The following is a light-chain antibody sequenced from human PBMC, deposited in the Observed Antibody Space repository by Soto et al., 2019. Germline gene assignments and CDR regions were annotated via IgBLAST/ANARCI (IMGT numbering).Light chain of an antibody. CDR2: GAS. J-gene: IGKJ1*01. CDR1: QSMSSTF. Sequence: DIVMTQSPATLSLSPGERATLPCGASQSMSSTFLAWYPKKAGQAPRTFIYGASSRATGIPARFSASGTGTDFNLTISEVQTEDFAVYDCHQRQSWTRTFGQGTKGDIK. V-gene: IGKV3D-20*02. CDR3: HQRQSWTRT.